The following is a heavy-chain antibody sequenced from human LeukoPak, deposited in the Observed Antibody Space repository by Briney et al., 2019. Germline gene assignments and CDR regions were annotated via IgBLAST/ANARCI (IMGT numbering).Heavy chain of an antibody. J-gene: IGHJ4*02. Sequence: PSETLSLTCTVSGGSISSGDYYWSWIRQPPGKGLEWIGYIYYSGSTYYNPSFKSRVTISVDTSKTQFSLKLSSVTAADTAVYYCARAAYSGYDFNYWGQGTLVTVSS. V-gene: IGHV4-30-4*01. CDR2: IYYSGST. D-gene: IGHD5-12*01. CDR1: GGSISSGDYY. CDR3: ARAAYSGYDFNY.